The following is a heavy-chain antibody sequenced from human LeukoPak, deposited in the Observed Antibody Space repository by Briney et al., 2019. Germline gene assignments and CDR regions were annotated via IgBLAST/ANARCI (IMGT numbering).Heavy chain of an antibody. J-gene: IGHJ5*02. CDR3: ARAAFRRGVVIRADWFDP. CDR1: GGSISSYY. Sequence: SETLSLTCTVSGGSISSYYWSWIRQPPGKGLEWIGYIYYSGSTNYNPSLESRVTISVDTSKNQFSLKLSSVTAADTAVYYCARAAFRRGVVIRADWFDPWGQGTLVTVSS. CDR2: IYYSGST. V-gene: IGHV4-59*01. D-gene: IGHD3-22*01.